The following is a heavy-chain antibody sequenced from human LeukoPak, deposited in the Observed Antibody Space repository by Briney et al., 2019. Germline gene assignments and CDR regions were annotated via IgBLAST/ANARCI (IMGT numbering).Heavy chain of an antibody. CDR2: INLSGGTT. J-gene: IGHJ1*01. V-gene: IGHV1-46*01. D-gene: IGHD2-15*01. CDR3: AREGYCSGASCHSGAHFQH. Sequence: ASLRVSCKASGYTFTTYYMHWLRQAPGQGLEWMGIINLSGGTTTYAQTVQGRVTMTRDMSTSTVYMELSSLRSADPAVYYCAREGYCSGASCHSGAHFQHWGQGTLVTVSS. CDR1: GYTFTTYY.